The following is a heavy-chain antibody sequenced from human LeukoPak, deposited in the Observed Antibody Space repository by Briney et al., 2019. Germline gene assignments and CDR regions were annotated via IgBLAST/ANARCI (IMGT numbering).Heavy chain of an antibody. CDR3: ARGPPRGYFDY. CDR2: IYYSGST. Sequence: SQTLSLTCTVSGGSISSGGYYWSWIRQHPGKGLEWIGYIYYSGSTYYNPSLKSRVTTSVDTSKNQFSLKLSSVTAADTAVYYCARGPPRGYFDYWGQGTLVTVSS. V-gene: IGHV4-31*03. D-gene: IGHD6-6*01. CDR1: GGSISSGGYY. J-gene: IGHJ4*02.